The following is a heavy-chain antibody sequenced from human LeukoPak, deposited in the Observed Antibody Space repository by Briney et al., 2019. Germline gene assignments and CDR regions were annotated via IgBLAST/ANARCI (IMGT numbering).Heavy chain of an antibody. CDR1: GYSFTSYW. CDR3: ARFTSVATETDAFDI. V-gene: IGHV5-51*01. CDR2: IYPGDSDT. J-gene: IGHJ3*02. D-gene: IGHD5-12*01. Sequence: GESLKSSCKGSGYSFTSYWIGWVRQMPGKGLEWMGIIYPGDSDTRYSPSFQGQVTISADKSISTAYLQWSSLKASDTAMYYCARFTSVATETDAFDIWGQGTMVTVSS.